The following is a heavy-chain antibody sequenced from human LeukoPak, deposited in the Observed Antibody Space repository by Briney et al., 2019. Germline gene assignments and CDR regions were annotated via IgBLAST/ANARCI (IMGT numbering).Heavy chain of an antibody. D-gene: IGHD3-10*01. CDR1: GGSISSYY. J-gene: IGHJ4*02. CDR3: ARHKEREFDY. Sequence: SETLSLTCTVSGGSISSYYWGWIRQPPGKGLEWIGSIYYSGSTYYNPSLKSRVTISVDTSKNQFSLKLSSVTAADTAVYYCARHKEREFDYWGQGTLVTVSS. CDR2: IYYSGST. V-gene: IGHV4-39*01.